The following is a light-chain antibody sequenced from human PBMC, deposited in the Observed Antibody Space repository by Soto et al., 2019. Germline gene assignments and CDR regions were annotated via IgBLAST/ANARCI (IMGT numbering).Light chain of an antibody. CDR2: DAS. Sequence: EIVLTQSPATLSLSPGEIATLSCRASPCVSSYLAWYPQKPGQAPWLLIYDASNRATGIPARFSGSGSGTDFTVTNSCLEPEDFAVYYCQQRSNWPPGELTFGGGTKVEIK. CDR3: QQRSNWPPGELT. V-gene: IGKV3-11*01. J-gene: IGKJ4*01. CDR1: PCVSSY.